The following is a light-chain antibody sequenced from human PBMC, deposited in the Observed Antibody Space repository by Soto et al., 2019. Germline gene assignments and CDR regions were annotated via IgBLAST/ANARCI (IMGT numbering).Light chain of an antibody. CDR3: QQYNNWPGT. J-gene: IGKJ1*01. Sequence: EIVLTQSPGTLSVSPGESATLSCRASQSVSRKLAWYQQKPDQAPRLLFYGASTGATGIPARFSGSGSETEFTLSISSLQSEDFAVYYCQQYNNWPGTFGQGTKVEIK. CDR2: GAS. V-gene: IGKV3-15*01. CDR1: QSVSRK.